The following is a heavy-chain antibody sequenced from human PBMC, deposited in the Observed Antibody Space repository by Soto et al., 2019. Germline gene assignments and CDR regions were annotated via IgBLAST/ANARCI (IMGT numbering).Heavy chain of an antibody. CDR3: ARDFCVQQPRPCDAFDI. D-gene: IGHD6-13*01. CDR2: INAGNGNT. Sequence: ASVKVSCKASGYTFTSYAMHWVRQAPGQRLEWMGWINAGNGNTKYSQKLQGRVTMTRDTSTSTAYMELSSLRSDDTAVYYCARDFCVQQPRPCDAFDIWGQGTMVTVSS. CDR1: GYTFTSYA. V-gene: IGHV1-3*01. J-gene: IGHJ3*02.